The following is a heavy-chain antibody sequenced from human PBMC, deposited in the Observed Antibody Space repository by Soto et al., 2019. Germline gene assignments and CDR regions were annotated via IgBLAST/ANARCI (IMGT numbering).Heavy chain of an antibody. J-gene: IGHJ5*02. V-gene: IGHV4-30-4*08. D-gene: IGHD6-25*01. CDR1: GDSVKSVGYY. CDR2: LYNTGTS. Sequence: QVHLQESAPGLVKPSETLSLTCSVSGDSVKSVGYYWTWIRQPPGKGFEWLGGLYNTGTSRYNASRRGRLTVSADASSNTFSLTMTSVTAADTAVYFCGRGVSSGWNPTRVDPWGHG. CDR3: GRGVSSGWNPTRVDP.